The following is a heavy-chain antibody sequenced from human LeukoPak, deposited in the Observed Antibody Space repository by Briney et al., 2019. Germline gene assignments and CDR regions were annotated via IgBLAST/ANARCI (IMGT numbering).Heavy chain of an antibody. J-gene: IGHJ5*02. Sequence: PGGSLRLSCAASGFTFSTYSMNWVRQAPGKGLEWVSCISSSSDRYYTDSVKGRFTISRDNAKDSLYLQMNSLRAEDTAAYYCARVRGIYASGSSWFDPWGQGTLVTVSS. D-gene: IGHD3-10*01. CDR1: GFTFSTYS. CDR3: ARVRGIYASGSSWFDP. V-gene: IGHV3-21*01. CDR2: ISSSSDR.